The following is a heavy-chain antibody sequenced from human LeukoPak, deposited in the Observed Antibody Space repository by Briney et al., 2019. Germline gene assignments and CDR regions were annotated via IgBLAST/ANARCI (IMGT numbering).Heavy chain of an antibody. CDR1: GYTFTSYG. CDR3: AKAIVRGVKFYGMDV. Sequence: ASVKVSCKASGYTFTSYGISWVRQAPGQGLEWMGWISAYNGNTNYAQKLQGRVTMTTDTSTSTAYMELRSLRADDTAVYYCAKAIVRGVKFYGMDVWGQGTTVTVSS. CDR2: ISAYNGNT. J-gene: IGHJ6*02. D-gene: IGHD3-10*01. V-gene: IGHV1-18*01.